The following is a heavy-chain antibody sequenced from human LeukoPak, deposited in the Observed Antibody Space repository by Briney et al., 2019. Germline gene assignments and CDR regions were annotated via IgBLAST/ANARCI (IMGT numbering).Heavy chain of an antibody. J-gene: IGHJ5*02. V-gene: IGHV4-59*08. CDR3: ARHGHISSSFNWFDP. D-gene: IGHD6-13*01. Sequence: SETLSLTCTVSGGSISSYYWSWIRQPPGKGLEWIGYIYYSGSTNYNPSLKSRVTVSVDTSKNQFSLKLSSVTAADTAVYYCARHGHISSSFNWFDPWGQGTLVTVSS. CDR2: IYYSGST. CDR1: GGSISSYY.